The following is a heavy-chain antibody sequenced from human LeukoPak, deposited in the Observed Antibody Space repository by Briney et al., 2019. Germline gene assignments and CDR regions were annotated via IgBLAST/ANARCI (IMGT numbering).Heavy chain of an antibody. CDR1: GFTFSSYG. J-gene: IGHJ4*02. D-gene: IGHD3-10*01. Sequence: GGSLRLSCAASGFTFSSYGMSWVRQAPGKGLEWVSTIRTSDRNIYYADSVKGRFTISRDNSKNTVYLQMNSLRAEDTAAYYCAKYYYGSGSSPLNFDYWGQGTLVTVSS. CDR2: IRTSDRNI. V-gene: IGHV3-23*01. CDR3: AKYYYGSGSSPLNFDY.